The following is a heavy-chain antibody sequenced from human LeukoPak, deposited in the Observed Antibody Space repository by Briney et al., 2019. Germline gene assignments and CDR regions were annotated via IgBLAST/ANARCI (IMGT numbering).Heavy chain of an antibody. J-gene: IGHJ4*02. Sequence: ASVNVSCKVSGYTLTELFMHWVRQAPGKGLEWMGGFDPEDGETIYAQKFQGRVTMTEDTSTDTAYMELSSLRSEDTAVYYCATGRGGWYGDYFDYWGQGTLLTVSS. CDR2: FDPEDGET. CDR1: GYTLTELF. CDR3: ATGRGGWYGDYFDY. V-gene: IGHV1-24*01. D-gene: IGHD6-19*01.